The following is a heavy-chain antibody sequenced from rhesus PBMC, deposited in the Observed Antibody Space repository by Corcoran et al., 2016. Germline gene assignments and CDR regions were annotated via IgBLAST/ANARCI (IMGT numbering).Heavy chain of an antibody. Sequence: EVQLVESGGGLVQPGGSLRLSCAASGFTFRSYDMSWVRKAPGKGREGVSYISYTGKTRYYADSVKGRCTISRDNAKNSLALQMSSLRAEDTAVYYCTRRGNLDYWGQGVLVTVSS. D-gene: IGHD4-17*01. CDR1: GFTFRSYD. J-gene: IGHJ4*01. CDR3: TRRGNLDY. CDR2: ISYTGKTR. V-gene: IGHV3-136*01.